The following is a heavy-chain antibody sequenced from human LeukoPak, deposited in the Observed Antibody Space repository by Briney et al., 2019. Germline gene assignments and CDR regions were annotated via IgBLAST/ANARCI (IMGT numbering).Heavy chain of an antibody. Sequence: PGESLQISCKGSGYSFTSYWIGWVRQLPGKGLEWMGIIYPGDSDTRYSPSFQGQVTISADKSISTAYLQWSSLKASDTAMYYCARHGVVVVAATRSHYYYGMDVWGQGTTVTVSS. CDR1: GYSFTSYW. V-gene: IGHV5-51*01. J-gene: IGHJ6*02. D-gene: IGHD2-15*01. CDR2: IYPGDSDT. CDR3: ARHGVVVVAATRSHYYYGMDV.